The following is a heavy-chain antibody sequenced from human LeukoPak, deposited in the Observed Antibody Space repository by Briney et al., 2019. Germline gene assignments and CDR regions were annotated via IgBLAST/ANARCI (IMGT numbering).Heavy chain of an antibody. V-gene: IGHV3-23*01. CDR1: GFTFSSYA. Sequence: PGGSLRLSCAASGFTFSSYAMSRVRQAPGKGLECVSTISGSGGSTYYADSVKGRFTISRDKSNNTLYLQMNSLGAEDTAVYYCARDQAYLDYWGQGTLVTVSS. CDR2: ISGSGGST. J-gene: IGHJ4*02. CDR3: ARDQAYLDY.